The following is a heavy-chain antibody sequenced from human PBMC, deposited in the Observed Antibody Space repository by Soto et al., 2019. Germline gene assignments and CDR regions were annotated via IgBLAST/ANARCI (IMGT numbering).Heavy chain of an antibody. J-gene: IGHJ3*02. CDR3: AKAPSFDLWSGYDAFDI. V-gene: IGHV3-23*01. CDR2: ISGSGGST. CDR1: GFTFSSYA. D-gene: IGHD3-3*01. Sequence: GGSLRLSCAASGFTFSSYAMSWVRQAPGKGLEWVSAISGSGGSTYYADSVKGRFTISRDNSKNTLYLQMNSLRAEDTAGDDGAKAPSFDLWSGYDAFDIWGQGTMVTVSS.